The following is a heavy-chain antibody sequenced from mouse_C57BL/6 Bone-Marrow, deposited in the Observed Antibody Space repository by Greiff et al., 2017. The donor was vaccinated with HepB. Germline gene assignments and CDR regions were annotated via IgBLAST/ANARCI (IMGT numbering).Heavy chain of an antibody. Sequence: QVQLQQSGAELMKPGASVKLSCKATGYTFTGYWIEWVKQRPGHGLEWIGEILPGSGSTNYNEKFKGKATFTADTSSNTAYMQLSSLTTEDSAIYYCARGRGIYYGYDSAMDYWGQGTSVTVSS. CDR3: ARGRGIYYGYDSAMDY. V-gene: IGHV1-9*01. D-gene: IGHD2-2*01. CDR1: GYTFTGYW. J-gene: IGHJ4*01. CDR2: ILPGSGST.